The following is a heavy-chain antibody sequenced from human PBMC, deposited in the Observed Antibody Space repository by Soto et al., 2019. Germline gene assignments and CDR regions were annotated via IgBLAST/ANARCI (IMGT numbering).Heavy chain of an antibody. J-gene: IGHJ4*02. V-gene: IGHV3-49*03. Sequence: GGSLRLSCTASGFTFGDYAMSWFRQAPGKGLEWVGFIRSKAYGETTEYAASVKGRFTISRDDSKSIAYLQMNSLKTEDTAVYYCTRDSGYLPYYFDYWGQGTLVTVSS. CDR2: IRSKAYGETT. CDR1: GFTFGDYA. CDR3: TRDSGYLPYYFDY. D-gene: IGHD3-10*01.